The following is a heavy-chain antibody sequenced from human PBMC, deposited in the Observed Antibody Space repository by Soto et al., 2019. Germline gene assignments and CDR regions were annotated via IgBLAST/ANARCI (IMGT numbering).Heavy chain of an antibody. Sequence: GESLKISCKGSGYSFTSYWIGWVRQMPGKGLEWMGIIYPGDSDTRYSPSFQGQVTISADKSISTAYLQWSSLKASDTAMYYCATDPRGGDYESYYYYGMDVWGQGTTVTVSS. V-gene: IGHV5-51*01. CDR3: ATDPRGGDYESYYYYGMDV. CDR2: IYPGDSDT. D-gene: IGHD4-17*01. J-gene: IGHJ6*02. CDR1: GYSFTSYW.